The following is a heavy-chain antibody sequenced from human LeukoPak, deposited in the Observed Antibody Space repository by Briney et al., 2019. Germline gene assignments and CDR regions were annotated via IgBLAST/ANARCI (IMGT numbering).Heavy chain of an antibody. CDR2: IRWDGSTT. Sequence: PGGSLRLSCAASGFTFEEYNMRWVRRPPGKGLEWVAVIRWDGSTTYYADSEKGRFTISRDNSEKSVYLQMNSLKTEDTAFYYCGKDIENSDFWNGYEYRSQGTLVTVSS. V-gene: IGHV3-43*01. D-gene: IGHD3-3*01. CDR1: GFTFEEYN. J-gene: IGHJ4*02. CDR3: GKDIENSDFWNGYEY.